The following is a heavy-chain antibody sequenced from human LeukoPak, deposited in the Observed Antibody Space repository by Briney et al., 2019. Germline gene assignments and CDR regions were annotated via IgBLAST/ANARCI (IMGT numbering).Heavy chain of an antibody. CDR1: GYTFTSYG. Sequence: ASVKVSCKASGYTFTSYGISWVRQAPGQGLGGMGWISAYNGNTNYAQKLQSRVTMTTDTSTSTAYMELRSLRSDDTAVYYCARVVDTAMVPLMDVWGKGTTVTISS. J-gene: IGHJ6*03. D-gene: IGHD5-18*01. V-gene: IGHV1-18*01. CDR3: ARVVDTAMVPLMDV. CDR2: ISAYNGNT.